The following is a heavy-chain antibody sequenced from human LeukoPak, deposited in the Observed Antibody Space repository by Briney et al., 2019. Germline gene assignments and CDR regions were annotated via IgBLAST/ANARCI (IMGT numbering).Heavy chain of an antibody. CDR1: GGSISSYS. V-gene: IGHV4-4*07. Sequence: PSETLSLTCTVAGGSISSYSWSWLRQPAGKGLEWIGRIYTSGSTNYSPSLKSRVTMSVDTSKNQFSLKLSFVTAADTAVYYCARAYTARPDYFDYWGQGTLVTVSS. D-gene: IGHD6-6*01. CDR2: IYTSGST. J-gene: IGHJ4*02. CDR3: ARAYTARPDYFDY.